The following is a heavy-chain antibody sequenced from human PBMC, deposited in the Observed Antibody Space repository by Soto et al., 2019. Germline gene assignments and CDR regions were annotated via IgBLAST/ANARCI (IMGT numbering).Heavy chain of an antibody. Sequence: PSETLSLTCTVSGGSISSSSYYWGWIRQPPGKGLEWIGSIYYSGSTFYNPSLKSRVTISVDTSKNQFSLKLSSVTAADTAVYYCRGRGEFNYYYYGMDVWGQGTTVTVSS. CDR2: IYYSGST. CDR1: GGSISSSSYY. V-gene: IGHV4-39*01. J-gene: IGHJ6*02. D-gene: IGHD3-10*01. CDR3: RGRGEFNYYYYGMDV.